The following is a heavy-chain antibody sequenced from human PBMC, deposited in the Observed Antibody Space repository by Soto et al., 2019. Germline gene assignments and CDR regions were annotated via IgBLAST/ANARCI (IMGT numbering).Heavy chain of an antibody. V-gene: IGHV3-30*03. CDR1: GFTFSSFA. J-gene: IGHJ3*01. Sequence: QELLVESGGGVVQPGKSLRLSCAATGFTFSSFAMHWVRQALGKGLEWVSVISFNGLSQFYPDSISGRFTISRDNSKNTLYLQLYSLRPDDTAVYYWARGGRGLRGAFDVWGEGTEVSVS. D-gene: IGHD3-16*01. CDR2: ISFNGLSQ. CDR3: ARGGRGLRGAFDV.